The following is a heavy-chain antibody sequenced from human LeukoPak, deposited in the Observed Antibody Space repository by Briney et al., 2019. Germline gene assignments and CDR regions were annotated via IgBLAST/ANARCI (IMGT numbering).Heavy chain of an antibody. D-gene: IGHD2-15*01. CDR2: IYYSGST. CDR3: ARGGRRSVITVVVVAAKHWFDP. CDR1: GGSISSANYY. J-gene: IGHJ5*02. V-gene: IGHV4-30-4*08. Sequence: SQTLSLTCTVSGGSISSANYYWSWIRQPPGKALEWIGYIYYSGSTYYNPSLKSRVTISVDTSKNQFSLKLSSVTAADTAVYYCARGGRRSVITVVVVAAKHWFDPWGQGTPVTVSS.